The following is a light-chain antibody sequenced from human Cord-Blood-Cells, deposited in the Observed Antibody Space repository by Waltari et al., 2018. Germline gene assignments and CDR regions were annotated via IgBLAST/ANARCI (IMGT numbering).Light chain of an antibody. Sequence: EIVLTQSPGTLSLSPGERATLSCRASQSVSSSYLAWDQQKPGQAPRLLIYGASSRATGIPDRCSGSGSGTDFTLTISRLEPEDFAVYYCQQYGSSPTFGQGTKLEIK. CDR3: QQYGSSPT. V-gene: IGKV3-20*01. J-gene: IGKJ2*01. CDR2: GAS. CDR1: QSVSSSY.